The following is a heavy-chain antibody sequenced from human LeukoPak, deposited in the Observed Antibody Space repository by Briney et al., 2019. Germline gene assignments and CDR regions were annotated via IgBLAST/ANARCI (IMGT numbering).Heavy chain of an antibody. CDR3: ARHGYCSSTSCYTYYYYYGMDV. CDR1: GFTFSGYW. CDR2: INSDGSST. Sequence: PGGSLRLSCAASGFTFSGYWMHWVRQAPGMGLVWVSRINSDGSSTSYADSGKGGFTISRDNAKNTLFLQMNSLRAEDTAVYYCARHGYCSSTSCYTYYYYYGMDVWGKGTTVTVSS. D-gene: IGHD2-2*01. J-gene: IGHJ6*04. V-gene: IGHV3-74*01.